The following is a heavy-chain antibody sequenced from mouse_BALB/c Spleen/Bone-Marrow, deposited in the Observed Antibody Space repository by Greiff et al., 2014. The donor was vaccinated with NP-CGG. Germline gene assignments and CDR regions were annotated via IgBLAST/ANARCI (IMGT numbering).Heavy chain of an antibody. Sequence: VKLQESGAELVRPGASVTLSCKASGYTFTDYEMHWVKQTPVHGLEWIGAIDPETGGTAYNQKFKGKATLTADKSSGTAYMELRSLTSEDSAVYYCTRSETGPFAYWGQGTLVTVSA. CDR2: IDPETGGT. J-gene: IGHJ3*01. CDR1: GYTFTDYE. CDR3: TRSETGPFAY. V-gene: IGHV1-15*01. D-gene: IGHD4-1*01.